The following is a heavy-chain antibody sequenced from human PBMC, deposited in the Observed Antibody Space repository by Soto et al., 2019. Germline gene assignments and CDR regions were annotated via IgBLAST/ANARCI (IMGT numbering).Heavy chain of an antibody. CDR1: GGSISSGGYY. CDR3: ARDRAYGDYVPGMVGVGSYYYYGMDV. J-gene: IGHJ6*02. D-gene: IGHD4-17*01. V-gene: IGHV4-31*03. CDR2: IYYSGST. Sequence: QVQLQESGPGLVKPSQTLSLTCTVSGGSISSGGYYWSWIRQHPGKGLEWIGYIYYSGSTYYNPSLKSRVTISVDTSKNQFSLKLSSVTAADTAVYYCARDRAYGDYVPGMVGVGSYYYYGMDVWGQGTTVTVSS.